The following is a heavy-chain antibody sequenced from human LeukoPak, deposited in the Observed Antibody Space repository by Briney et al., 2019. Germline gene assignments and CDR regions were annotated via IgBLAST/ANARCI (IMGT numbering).Heavy chain of an antibody. V-gene: IGHV5-51*01. CDR2: IYPGDSDA. D-gene: IGHD2-2*01. CDR1: GCSFTGYC. J-gene: IGHJ4*02. Sequence: GESLQISCKGSGCSFTGYCIGWVRQQPGKGLVWMAIIYPGDSDAKYSPSFQGQVIISADKSINTAYLQWGSLKASDTAMYYCVRHYIYQKIDYWGQGTLVTVSS. CDR3: VRHYIYQKIDY.